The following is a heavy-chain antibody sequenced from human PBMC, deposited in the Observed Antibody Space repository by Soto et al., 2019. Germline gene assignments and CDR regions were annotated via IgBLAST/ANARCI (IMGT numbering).Heavy chain of an antibody. D-gene: IGHD3-22*01. CDR1: GGTFSSYA. J-gene: IGHJ6*02. CDR2: IIPIFGTA. CDR3: ARDPYYYDSSGYYSEYYGMDV. V-gene: IGHV1-69*06. Sequence: SVKVSCKASGGTFSSYAISWVRQAPGQGLEWMGGIIPIFGTANYAQKFQGRVTITADKSTSTAYMELSSLRSEDTAVYYCARDPYYYDSSGYYSEYYGMDVWGQGTTVTVS.